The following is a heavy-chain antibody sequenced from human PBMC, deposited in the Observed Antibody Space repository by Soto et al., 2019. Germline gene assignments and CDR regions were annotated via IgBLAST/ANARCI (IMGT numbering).Heavy chain of an antibody. D-gene: IGHD6-19*01. V-gene: IGHV3-23*01. CDR1: ALTLSDYA. Sequence: GSLRLSCVASALTLSDYAMTWVRQAPGKGLEWVSAISGSGGSTYYADSVKGRFTISRDNSKNTLYLQMNSLRAEDTAVYYCAKVSSGWYGGFDYWGQGTLVTVSS. CDR2: ISGSGGST. CDR3: AKVSSGWYGGFDY. J-gene: IGHJ4*02.